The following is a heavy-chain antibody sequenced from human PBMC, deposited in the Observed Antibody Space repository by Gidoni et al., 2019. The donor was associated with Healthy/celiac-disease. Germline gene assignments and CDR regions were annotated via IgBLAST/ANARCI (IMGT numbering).Heavy chain of an antibody. CDR1: GVSFRCYY. D-gene: IGHD3-3*01. V-gene: IGHV4-34*01. Sequence: QVQLQQWGAGLLQPSETLSLPCAVYGVSFRCYYWSWIRQPPGKGLEWIGEINHSGSTNYNPSLKSRVTISVDTSKNQFSLKLSSVTAADTAVYYCARVLPRSGYSNYYYYGMDVWGQGTTVTVSS. J-gene: IGHJ6*02. CDR2: INHSGST. CDR3: ARVLPRSGYSNYYYYGMDV.